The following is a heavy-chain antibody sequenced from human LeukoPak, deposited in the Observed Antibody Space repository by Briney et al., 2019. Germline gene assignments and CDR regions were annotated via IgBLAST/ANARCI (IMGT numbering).Heavy chain of an antibody. J-gene: IGHJ5*02. CDR2: IYTSGSA. CDR1: GGSISSYY. V-gene: IGHV4-4*07. Sequence: SETLSLTCTVSGGSISSYYWSWIRQPAGKRLEWIGRIYTSGSANYNPSLKSRVTMSVDTSKNQFSLKLSSVTAADTAVYYCARGGYYYDSSGYINWFDPWGQGTLVTVSS. D-gene: IGHD3-22*01. CDR3: ARGGYYYDSSGYINWFDP.